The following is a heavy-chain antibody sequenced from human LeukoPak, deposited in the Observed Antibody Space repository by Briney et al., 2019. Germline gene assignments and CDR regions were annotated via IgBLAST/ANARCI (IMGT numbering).Heavy chain of an antibody. CDR3: ARENLAAAADY. CDR2: IRGDGSMT. J-gene: IGHJ4*02. CDR1: EFTFSAYW. Sequence: GGSLRLSCAASEFTFSAYWMHWVRQAPGKGLVWVSRIRGDGSMTDYADSVKGRFTISRDNAKNTLYLQMNSLRLEDTAVYYCARENLAAAADYWGQGTVVTVSS. D-gene: IGHD6-25*01. V-gene: IGHV3-74*01.